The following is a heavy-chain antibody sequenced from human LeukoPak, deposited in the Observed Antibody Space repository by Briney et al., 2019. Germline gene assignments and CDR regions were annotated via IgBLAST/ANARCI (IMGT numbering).Heavy chain of an antibody. CDR3: AREGGEGANWGWGTFDY. CDR2: IKQDGSEK. Sequence: GGSPRLSCAASGFTFSSYWMSWVRQAPGKGLEWVANIKQDGSEKYYVDSVRGRFAISRDNAKNSLYLQMNGLGAEDTAVYYCAREGGEGANWGWGTFDYWGQGTLVTVSS. D-gene: IGHD7-27*01. CDR1: GFTFSSYW. V-gene: IGHV3-7*04. J-gene: IGHJ4*02.